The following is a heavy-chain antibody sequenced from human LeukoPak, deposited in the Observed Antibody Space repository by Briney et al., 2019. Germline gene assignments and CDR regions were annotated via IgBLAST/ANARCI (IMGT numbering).Heavy chain of an antibody. Sequence: ASVKVSCKASGYTFTSYDINWVRQATGQGLEWMGWINPNGGHTGYAQRFQGRVTMTWNTPISTAYMELSSLTSEDTAVYYRARGRAAPTGRWFDPWGQGTLVIVSS. CDR1: GYTFTSYD. CDR2: INPNGGHT. CDR3: ARGRAAPTGRWFDP. V-gene: IGHV1-8*01. D-gene: IGHD6-13*01. J-gene: IGHJ5*02.